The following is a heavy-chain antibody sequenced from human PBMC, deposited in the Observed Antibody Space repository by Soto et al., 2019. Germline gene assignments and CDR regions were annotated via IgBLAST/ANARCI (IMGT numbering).Heavy chain of an antibody. CDR3: AMDRRAWLEQYFEH. J-gene: IGHJ1*01. CDR2: ISYEGSSR. V-gene: IGHV3-30*03. D-gene: IGHD1-1*01. Sequence: GGSLRLSCVGSGFTFGDYGMQWVRQAPGKGLEWVAVISYEGSSRHYAHFVKGRFTISRDNTKNTLYLQMHSLRPEDTAVYYCAMDRRAWLEQYFEHGDQGTSVTVST. CDR1: GFTFGDYG.